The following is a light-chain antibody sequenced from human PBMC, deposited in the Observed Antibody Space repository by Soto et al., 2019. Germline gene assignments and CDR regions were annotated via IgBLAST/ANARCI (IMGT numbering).Light chain of an antibody. V-gene: IGKV3-20*01. CDR3: QHYSYSTWA. CDR1: QSVSNNY. Sequence: EIVLTQSPCTLSLSPGERATLSCRASQSVSNNYLAWYQQKPGQAPRLLIYGASNRATGIPDRFSGSGSGTDFTLTISRLEPEDFAVYYCQHYSYSTWAFGQGTKVDIK. CDR2: GAS. J-gene: IGKJ1*01.